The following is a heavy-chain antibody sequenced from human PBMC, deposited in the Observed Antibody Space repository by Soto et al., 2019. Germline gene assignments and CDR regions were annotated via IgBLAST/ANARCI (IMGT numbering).Heavy chain of an antibody. CDR2: IDPSDSYT. CDR1: GYSFTSYW. V-gene: IGHV5-10-1*01. J-gene: IGHJ6*02. Sequence: PGESLKISGKGSGYSFTSYWISWVRQMPGKGLEWMGRIDPSDSYTNYSPSFQGHVTISADKSISTAYLQWSSLKASDTAMYYCGGSSWGYYYYGMDVWGQGTTVTVSS. CDR3: GGSSWGYYYYGMDV. D-gene: IGHD6-13*01.